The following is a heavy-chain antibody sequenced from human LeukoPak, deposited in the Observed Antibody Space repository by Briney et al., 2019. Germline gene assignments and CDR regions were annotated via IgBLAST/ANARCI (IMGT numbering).Heavy chain of an antibody. J-gene: IGHJ4*02. CDR3: AQHLWRDLVRFGEGYYFGH. Sequence: GGSLRLSCAASGFTFSNYAMSWVRQAPGKGLEWVSVISGSDTSTYYTDSVKGRFTISRDNSKNTLYLQMNTLRAEDTAVYYCAQHLWRDLVRFGEGYYFGHWGQGTLVTVSS. V-gene: IGHV3-23*01. CDR2: ISGSDTST. CDR1: GFTFSNYA. D-gene: IGHD3-10*01.